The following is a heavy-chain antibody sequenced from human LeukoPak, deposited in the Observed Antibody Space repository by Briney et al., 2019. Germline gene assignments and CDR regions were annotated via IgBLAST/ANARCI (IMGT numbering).Heavy chain of an antibody. CDR2: IRYDGSHE. CDR1: GFTFSNYG. D-gene: IGHD2-15*01. CDR3: AKVSSAGSGGFRY. J-gene: IGHJ4*02. Sequence: GGSLRLSCAASGFTFSNYGMHWVRQAPGKGLEWVAFIRYDGSHENYADSVKGRLTISRDNSKNTLYLQMNGLRAEDTAVYYCAKVSSAGSGGFRYWGQGTLVTVSS. V-gene: IGHV3-30*02.